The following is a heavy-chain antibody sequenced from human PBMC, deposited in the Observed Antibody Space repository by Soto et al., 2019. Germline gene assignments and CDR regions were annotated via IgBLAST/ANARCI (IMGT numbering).Heavy chain of an antibody. CDR3: ARVPTRGFGKSNWFDP. D-gene: IGHD3-10*01. Sequence: PSDTLSLTCPVSGVSISSYYWSWIRPPPGKGLEWIGYIYYSGSTNYNPSLKSRVTISVDTSKNQFSLKLSSVTAADTAVYYCARVPTRGFGKSNWFDPWGQGTLVTVS. J-gene: IGHJ5*02. CDR2: IYYSGST. CDR1: GVSISSYY. V-gene: IGHV4-59*01.